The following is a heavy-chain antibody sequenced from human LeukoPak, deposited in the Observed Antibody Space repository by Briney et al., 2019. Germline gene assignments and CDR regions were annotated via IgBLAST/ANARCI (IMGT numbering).Heavy chain of an antibody. Sequence: GGSLRLSCVASGISFSSYWMAWVRQAPGKGLEWVADIKYDGTHKFYAGSVKGRFTISRDNAKNSLFLEMNRLTADDTAVYFCASSHDSSGNDWGQGTLVTVSS. J-gene: IGHJ4*02. V-gene: IGHV3-7*01. CDR2: IKYDGTHK. CDR1: GISFSSYW. D-gene: IGHD3-22*01. CDR3: ASSHDSSGND.